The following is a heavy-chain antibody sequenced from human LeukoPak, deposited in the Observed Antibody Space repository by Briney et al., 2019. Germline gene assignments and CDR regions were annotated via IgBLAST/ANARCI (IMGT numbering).Heavy chain of an antibody. D-gene: IGHD6-13*01. V-gene: IGHV3-23*01. Sequence: PGGSLRLSCADSGFTFSTSWMAWVRQAPGKGLEWVSGISGSGGSTYYADSVKGRFTISRDNSKNTLYLQMNSLRAEDTAVYYCAKEDQQMVYYFDHWGQGTLVTVSS. CDR2: ISGSGGST. CDR3: AKEDQQMVYYFDH. CDR1: GFTFSTSW. J-gene: IGHJ4*02.